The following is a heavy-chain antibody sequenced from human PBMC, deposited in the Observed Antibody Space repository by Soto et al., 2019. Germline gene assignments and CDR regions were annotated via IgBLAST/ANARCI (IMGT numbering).Heavy chain of an antibody. V-gene: IGHV3-23*01. CDR1: GFTFDTYA. Sequence: GGSLRLSCVASGFTFDTYALNWVRQAPGKGLEWVSAIGSSGSTYYADSVKGRFTISRDTPKKTLYLQMNSLRVEDTAKYYCAKGFRSLEWYSLAPFDYGGQGALVTVSS. CDR3: AKGFRSLEWYSLAPFDY. J-gene: IGHJ4*02. CDR2: IGSSGST. D-gene: IGHD3-3*01.